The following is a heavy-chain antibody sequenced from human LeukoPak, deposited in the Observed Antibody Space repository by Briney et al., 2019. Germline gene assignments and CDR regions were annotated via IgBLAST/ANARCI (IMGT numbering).Heavy chain of an antibody. CDR3: ARGLRWSDS. V-gene: IGHV4-59*01. D-gene: IGHD4-17*01. CDR1: GASISSFY. Sequence: SETLSLTCTVSGASISSFYWTWIRQPPGKGLEWIGNIYYSGNTNYNPSLKSRVIISVDTSKTQFSLKLSSVTAADTAVYYCARGLRWSDSWGQGTLVTVSS. CDR2: IYYSGNT. J-gene: IGHJ5*01.